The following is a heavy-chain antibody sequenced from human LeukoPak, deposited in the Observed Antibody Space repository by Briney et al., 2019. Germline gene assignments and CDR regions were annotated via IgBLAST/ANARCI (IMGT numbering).Heavy chain of an antibody. CDR1: GFTFSSYS. Sequence: PGGSLRLSCAASGFTFSSYSMNWVRQAPGKGLEWIGEINHSGSTNYNPSLKSRVTISVDTSKNQFSLKLSSVTAADTAVYYCARGRKSFGGTYYYDSSGYYYAEWGQGTLVTVSS. D-gene: IGHD3-22*01. CDR2: INHSGST. V-gene: IGHV4-34*01. J-gene: IGHJ4*02. CDR3: ARGRKSFGGTYYYDSSGYYYAE.